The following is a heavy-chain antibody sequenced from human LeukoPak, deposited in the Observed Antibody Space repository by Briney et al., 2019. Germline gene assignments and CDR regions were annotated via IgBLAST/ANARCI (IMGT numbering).Heavy chain of an antibody. Sequence: SETLSLTCIVSGDSVSSDYWSWIRQSPGKGLDWIGYINYSGSSEYNPSLKSRVTISVDRSKNQVSLKMRSVTAADTAVYFCARLDCVSDTCYNYWAVGALVTVSS. CDR2: INYSGSS. V-gene: IGHV4-59*08. J-gene: IGHJ4*02. D-gene: IGHD3-16*01. CDR3: ARLDCVSDTCYNY. CDR1: GDSVSSDY.